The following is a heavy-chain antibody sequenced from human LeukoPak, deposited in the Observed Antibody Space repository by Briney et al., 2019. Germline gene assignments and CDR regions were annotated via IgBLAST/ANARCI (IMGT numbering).Heavy chain of an antibody. CDR3: AKRDRTVTHAFDI. CDR1: QFTFSVYA. J-gene: IGHJ3*02. D-gene: IGHD4-17*01. CDR2: ISGNGGTT. Sequence: GGSLRLSCSASQFTFSVYAMTWVRQAPGKGLEWVSTISGNGGTTYYADSVKGRFTISRDNSKNTLYLQMNSLRAEDTAVYYCAKRDRTVTHAFDIWGQGTMVTVSS. V-gene: IGHV3-23*01.